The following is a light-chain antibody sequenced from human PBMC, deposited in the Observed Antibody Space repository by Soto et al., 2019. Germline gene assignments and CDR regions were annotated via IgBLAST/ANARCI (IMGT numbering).Light chain of an antibody. J-gene: IGLJ2*01. CDR3: CSYAGRV. CDR1: SSDVGSYNL. CDR2: EGS. V-gene: IGLV2-23*01. Sequence: QSVLTQPASVSGSPGQSITISCTGTSSDVGSYNLVSWYQQHPGKAPKLMIYEGSKRPSGVSNRFSGSKSGNTASLTISGLQAEDEADYYCCSYAGRVFGGRTKLTVL.